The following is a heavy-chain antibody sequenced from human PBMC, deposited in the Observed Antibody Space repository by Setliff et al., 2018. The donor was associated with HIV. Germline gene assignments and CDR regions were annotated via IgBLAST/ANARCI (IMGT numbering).Heavy chain of an antibody. D-gene: IGHD1-7*01. CDR3: ARSASNYLHAMDV. V-gene: IGHV3-48*03. CDR2: LSTTGTNI. Sequence: GGSLRLSCETSGFIFSSYEMNWVRQAPGKGLEWISKLSTTGTNIHYADSVKGRFAISRDNAKNSLFLQMSSLRVEDTAVYYCARSASNYLHAMDVWGQGTTVTVSS. J-gene: IGHJ6*02. CDR1: GFIFSSYE.